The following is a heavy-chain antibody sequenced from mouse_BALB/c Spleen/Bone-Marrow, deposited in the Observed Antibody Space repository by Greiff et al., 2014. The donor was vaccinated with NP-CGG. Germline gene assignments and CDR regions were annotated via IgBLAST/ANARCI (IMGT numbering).Heavy chain of an antibody. CDR3: ARGAAYSYYRGLAY. V-gene: IGHV1S29*02. J-gene: IGHJ3*01. Sequence: VQLQQSGPELVKPGAPVKISCKASGYTFTDYNMHWVKQSHGKSLEWIGYIYPYNGGTVYKQKFKSKATLTVDNSSSTANMELRSLTSEDSAVYYCARGAAYSYYRGLAYWGQGTLVTVSA. CDR2: IYPYNGGT. CDR1: GYTFTDYN. D-gene: IGHD2-12*01.